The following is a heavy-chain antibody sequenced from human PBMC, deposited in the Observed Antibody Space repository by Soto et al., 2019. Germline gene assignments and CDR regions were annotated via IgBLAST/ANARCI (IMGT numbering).Heavy chain of an antibody. D-gene: IGHD6-13*01. CDR3: ARVMNSRIAKAAYGMDV. CDR2: IYTSGST. J-gene: IGHJ6*02. CDR1: GGSISSYY. Sequence: SETLSLTCTVSGGSISSYYWSWIRQPAGKGLEWIGRIYTSGSTNYNPSLKSRVTMSVDTSKNQFSLKLSSVTAADTAVYYCARVMNSRIAKAAYGMDVWSQGTTVTSP. V-gene: IGHV4-4*07.